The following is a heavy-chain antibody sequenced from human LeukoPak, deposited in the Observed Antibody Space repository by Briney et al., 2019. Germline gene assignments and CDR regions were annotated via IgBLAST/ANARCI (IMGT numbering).Heavy chain of an antibody. Sequence: SETLSLTCTVSGGSLSSYYWSWIRQPPGKGLEWIGYIYYSGSTNYKPSFKSRVTISVDTSKNQFPLKLSSVTAADTAVYYCAIDSPSESYDYWGQGTLVTVSS. D-gene: IGHD1-26*01. CDR1: GGSLSSYY. CDR3: AIDSPSESYDY. J-gene: IGHJ4*02. CDR2: IYYSGST. V-gene: IGHV4-59*01.